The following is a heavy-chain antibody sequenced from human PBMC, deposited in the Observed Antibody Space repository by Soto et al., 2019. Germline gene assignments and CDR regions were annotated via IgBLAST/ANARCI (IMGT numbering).Heavy chain of an antibody. D-gene: IGHD3-16*02. CDR3: ARGRGGKRSSSYYDYVWGSYRYNWFDP. J-gene: IGHJ5*02. V-gene: IGHV4-34*01. Sequence: SETLSLTCAVYGGSFSGYYWSWIRQPPGKGLEWIGEINHSGSTNYNPSLKSRVTISVDTSKNQFSLKLSSVTAADTAVYYCARGRGGKRSSSYYDYVWGSYRYNWFDPWGQGTLVTVSS. CDR2: INHSGST. CDR1: GGSFSGYY.